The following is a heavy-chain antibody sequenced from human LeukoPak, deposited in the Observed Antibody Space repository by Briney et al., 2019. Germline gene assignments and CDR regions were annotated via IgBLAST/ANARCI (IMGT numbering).Heavy chain of an antibody. V-gene: IGHV1-3*02. D-gene: IGHD5-12*01. CDR3: ARERGGYSGYDPLDY. CDR2: SNAGNGDT. J-gene: IGHJ4*02. Sequence: ASVKVSCKASGYTFTDHPIYWVRQAPGQRLEWMGWSNAGNGDTKHSPEFQGRVTITSDTSASTGYMELNSLRSEDTAVYYCARERGGYSGYDPLDYWGQGTLVTVSS. CDR1: GYTFTDHP.